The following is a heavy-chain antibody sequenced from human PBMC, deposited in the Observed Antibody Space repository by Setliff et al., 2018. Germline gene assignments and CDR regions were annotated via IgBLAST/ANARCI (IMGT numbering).Heavy chain of an antibody. V-gene: IGHV1-18*01. CDR1: GYTFIDYG. Sequence: ASVKVSCKASGYTFIDYGVSWVRQAPGQGLEWVGWISPYTGKTYLAPKFQDRVTLTADTSTTTAYLQLTNLRSEDTAIYFCSRLVRFCTRTSCQRLSGDEYWGQGALVTVSS. CDR2: ISPYTGKT. J-gene: IGHJ4*02. CDR3: SRLVRFCTRTSCQRLSGDEY. D-gene: IGHD2-2*01.